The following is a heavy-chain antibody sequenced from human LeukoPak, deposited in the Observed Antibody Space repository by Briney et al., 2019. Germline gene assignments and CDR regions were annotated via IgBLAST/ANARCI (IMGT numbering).Heavy chain of an antibody. V-gene: IGHV3-20*04. CDR3: ARDQESDVDTAMVFGY. CDR2: INWNGDST. D-gene: IGHD5-18*01. Sequence: GGSLRLSCAASGFTFDDYGMIWVRQAPGKGLEWVSGINWNGDSTGYADSVKGRFTISRDNAKNSLYLQMNSLRAEDTAVYYCARDQESDVDTAMVFGYWGQGTLVTVSS. CDR1: GFTFDDYG. J-gene: IGHJ4*02.